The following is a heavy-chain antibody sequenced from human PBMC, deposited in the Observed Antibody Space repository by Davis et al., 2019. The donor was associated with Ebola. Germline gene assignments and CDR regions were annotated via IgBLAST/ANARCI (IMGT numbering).Heavy chain of an antibody. CDR1: GFTFSSYA. D-gene: IGHD3-3*01. J-gene: IGHJ4*02. V-gene: IGHV3-30*04. Sequence: GESLKISCAASGFTFSSYAMHWVRQAPGKGLEWVAVISYDGSNKYYADSVKGRFTISRDNAKNSLYLQMNSLRAEDTALYYCAKGPLRFLEWLFDYWGQGTLVTVSS. CDR2: ISYDGSNK. CDR3: AKGPLRFLEWLFDY.